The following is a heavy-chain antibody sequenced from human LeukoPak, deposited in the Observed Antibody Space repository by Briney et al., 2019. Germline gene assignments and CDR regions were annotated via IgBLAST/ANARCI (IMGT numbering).Heavy chain of an antibody. CDR2: ISSSASII. Sequence: GGSLRLSCAVSGFNFWGTGMSWVRQAPGKGLEWVSYISSSASIIYYSDSVRGRFTISRDNARTSLYLQMNSLRAEDTAVYYCATHCSSVSCSLATFDIWGQGTMVTVSS. J-gene: IGHJ3*02. CDR3: ATHCSSVSCSLATFDI. D-gene: IGHD2-2*01. CDR1: GFNFWGTG. V-gene: IGHV3-48*04.